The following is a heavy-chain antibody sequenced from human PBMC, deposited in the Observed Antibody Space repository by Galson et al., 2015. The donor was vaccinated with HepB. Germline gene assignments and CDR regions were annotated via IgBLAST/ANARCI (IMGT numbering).Heavy chain of an antibody. CDR1: GYTFTSYY. V-gene: IGHV1-46*01. CDR2: INPSGGST. CDR3: ARGSTGWELLLLYYYGMDV. D-gene: IGHD1-26*01. Sequence: SVKVSCKASGYTFTSYYMHWVRQAPGQGLEWMGIINPSGGSTSYAQKFQGRVTMTRDTSTSTVYMELSSLRSEDTAVYYCARGSTGWELLLLYYYGMDVWGQGTAVTVSS. J-gene: IGHJ6*02.